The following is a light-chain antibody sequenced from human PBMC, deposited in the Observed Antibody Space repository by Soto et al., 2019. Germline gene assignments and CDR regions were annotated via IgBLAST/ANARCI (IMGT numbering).Light chain of an antibody. V-gene: IGKV3-20*01. CDR1: QSVSSSY. J-gene: IGKJ1*01. Sequence: EIVLTQSPGTLSLSPGERATLSCRASQSVSSSYLAWYQQKPGQAPRLLIYGASRRATGIPDRFSGSGSGSDFTLTISRLEPEDFAVYFCQEYDNWPPEGPFGQGTKVEI. CDR2: GAS. CDR3: QEYDNWPPEGP.